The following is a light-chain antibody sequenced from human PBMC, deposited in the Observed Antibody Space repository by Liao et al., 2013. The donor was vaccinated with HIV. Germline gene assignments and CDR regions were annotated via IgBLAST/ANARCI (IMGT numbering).Light chain of an antibody. V-gene: IGLV3-25*03. Sequence: SYELTQPPSVSVSPGQTASITCSGDKLGDKYACWYQQKPGQAPVLVMYKDTERPSGIPERFSGSSSGTIVTLTISGVQTEDEGDYYCQSADIAASFVIFGGGTKLTV. CDR2: KDT. CDR1: KLGDKY. J-gene: IGLJ2*01. CDR3: QSADIAASFVI.